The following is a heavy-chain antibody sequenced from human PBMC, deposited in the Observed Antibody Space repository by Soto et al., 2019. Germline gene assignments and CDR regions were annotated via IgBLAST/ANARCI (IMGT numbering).Heavy chain of an antibody. V-gene: IGHV5-51*01. CDR3: ARVLYYYDSSGPPLDY. CDR1: GYSFTSYW. Sequence: PGESLKISCKGSGYSFTSYWIGWVRQMPGKGLEWMGIIYPGDSDTRYSPSFQGQVTISADKSISTAYLQWSSLKASDTAMYYCARVLYYYDSSGPPLDYWGQGTLVTVFS. J-gene: IGHJ4*02. D-gene: IGHD3-22*01. CDR2: IYPGDSDT.